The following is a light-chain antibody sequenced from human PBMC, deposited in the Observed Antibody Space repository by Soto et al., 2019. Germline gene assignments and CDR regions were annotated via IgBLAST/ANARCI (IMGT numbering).Light chain of an antibody. CDR1: QTISNN. CDR2: GAS. V-gene: IGKV3-15*01. CDR3: QQYNSYLIT. Sequence: EIVMTQSPSTLSGSPVGGFTLSFMASQTISNNLAWYQQKPGQAPRLLIYGASTRATNIPARFSGSGSGTEFTLTISSLQPDDFATYYCQQYNSYLITFGQGTRLEIK. J-gene: IGKJ5*01.